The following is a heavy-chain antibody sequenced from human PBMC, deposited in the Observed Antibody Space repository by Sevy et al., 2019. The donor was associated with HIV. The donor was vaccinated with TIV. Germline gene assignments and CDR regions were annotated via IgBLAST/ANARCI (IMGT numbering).Heavy chain of an antibody. J-gene: IGHJ5*02. CDR3: AAAESYYYDSSGNWFDP. D-gene: IGHD3-22*01. Sequence: ASVKVSCKASGFTFTSSAVQWVRQARGQRLEWIGWIVVGSGNTNYAQKFQERVTITRDMSTSTAYMELSSLRSEDTAVYYCAAAESYYYDSSGNWFDPWGQGTLVTVSS. CDR1: GFTFTSSA. CDR2: IVVGSGNT. V-gene: IGHV1-58*01.